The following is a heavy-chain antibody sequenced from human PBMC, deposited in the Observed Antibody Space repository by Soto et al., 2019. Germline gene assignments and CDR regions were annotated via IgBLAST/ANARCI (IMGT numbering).Heavy chain of an antibody. V-gene: IGHV3-21*01. Sequence: PGGSLRLSCAASGFTFSSYSMNWVRQAPGEGLEWVTCISSSSSHIYYVDSVKGRFTISRDNAKNSLYLQMNSLRVEDTAVYYCASMNVVAAENAFDIWGQGTLVTVSS. CDR2: ISSSSSHI. CDR3: ASMNVVAAENAFDI. J-gene: IGHJ4*02. CDR1: GFTFSSYS. D-gene: IGHD2-21*01.